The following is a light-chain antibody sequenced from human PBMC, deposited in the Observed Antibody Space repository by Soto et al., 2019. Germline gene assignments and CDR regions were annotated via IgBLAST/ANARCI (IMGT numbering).Light chain of an antibody. CDR1: SSDVGGYNY. J-gene: IGLJ1*01. Sequence: QSALTQPASVSGSPGQSITISCTGTSSDVGGYNYVSWYQQHTGKAPKLMIYDVSNRPSGVSDRFSGSKSGNTASLTISGLLAEDEADYYCCSYTSSSTYVFGTGTKVTVL. CDR3: CSYTSSSTYV. V-gene: IGLV2-14*03. CDR2: DVS.